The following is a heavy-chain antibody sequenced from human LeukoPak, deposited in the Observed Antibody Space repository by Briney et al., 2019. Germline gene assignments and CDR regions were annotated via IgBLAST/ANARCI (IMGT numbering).Heavy chain of an antibody. CDR3: ARRPYSSSWYLLEYYFDY. V-gene: IGHV4-39*01. J-gene: IGHJ4*02. Sequence: SETLSLTCTVSGGSISSSSYYWGWVRQPPGKGLEWIGSIYYSGSTYYNPSLKSRVNISVDTSKNQFSLKLSSVTAADTAVYYCARRPYSSSWYLLEYYFDYWGQGTLVTVSS. CDR2: IYYSGST. CDR1: GGSISSSSYY. D-gene: IGHD6-13*01.